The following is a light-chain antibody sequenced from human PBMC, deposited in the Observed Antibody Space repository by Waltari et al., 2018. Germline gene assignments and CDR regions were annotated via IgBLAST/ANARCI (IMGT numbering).Light chain of an antibody. CDR3: NSYTVSSSWV. CDR2: DVS. Sequence: QSALTQPASVSGTPGQSITISCTVTSSDIPFYNYVSWYQQHPGKTPKLIIYDVSERPSGVPNRFSGSNAGNPAPLTLSGLQAEDEADYYCNSYTVSSSWVFGGGTKLAVL. V-gene: IGLV2-14*01. J-gene: IGLJ3*02. CDR1: SSDIPFYNY.